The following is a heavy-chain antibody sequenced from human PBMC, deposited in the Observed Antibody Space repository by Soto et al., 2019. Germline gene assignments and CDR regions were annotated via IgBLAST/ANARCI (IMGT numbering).Heavy chain of an antibody. CDR1: GFTFSSYA. V-gene: IGHV3-23*01. Sequence: GGSLRLSCAASGFTFSSYAMSWVRQAPGKGLEWVSAISGSGGSTYYADSVKGRFTISRDNSKNTLYLQMNSLRAEDTAVYYCAKDRRRVSGYSYGPPMDVWGQGTTVTVSS. CDR3: AKDRRRVSGYSYGPPMDV. J-gene: IGHJ6*02. CDR2: ISGSGGST. D-gene: IGHD5-18*01.